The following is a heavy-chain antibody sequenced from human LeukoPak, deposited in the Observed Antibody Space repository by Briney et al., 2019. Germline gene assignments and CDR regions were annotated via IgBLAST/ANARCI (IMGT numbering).Heavy chain of an antibody. V-gene: IGHV3-64*01. CDR3: AKALGGYDFDY. CDR2: ISSNGDST. Sequence: GGSLRLSCVVSGFTFNSYAMHWVRQAPGKGLEYVSAISSNGDSTYYANSVKGRFTISRDNSKNTLFLHMNSLRAEDTAVYYCAKALGGYDFDYWGQGTLVTVSS. CDR1: GFTFNSYA. D-gene: IGHD3-16*01. J-gene: IGHJ4*02.